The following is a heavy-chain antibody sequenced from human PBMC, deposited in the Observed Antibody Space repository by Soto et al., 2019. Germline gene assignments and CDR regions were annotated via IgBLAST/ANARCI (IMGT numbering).Heavy chain of an antibody. V-gene: IGHV5-51*01. J-gene: IGHJ3*02. Sequence: GGSLKTSCNGPGYSFTSYWNGWVRPMPGKGLEWMGINYPGDSDTRYSPSFQGQVTISADKYISTAYLQWSSLKASDTAMYYCARSGAGTTVVVMGGFPAAFDIWGQGTMVTVSS. CDR1: GYSFTSYW. D-gene: IGHD1-1*01. CDR3: ARSGAGTTVVVMGGFPAAFDI. CDR2: NYPGDSDT.